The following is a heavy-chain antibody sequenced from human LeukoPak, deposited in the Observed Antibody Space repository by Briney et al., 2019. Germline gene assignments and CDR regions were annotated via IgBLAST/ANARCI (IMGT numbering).Heavy chain of an antibody. CDR3: ARSRVRGSGSYILDF. CDR1: GYTFTAYY. CDR2: INPKRGGT. D-gene: IGHD3-10*01. J-gene: IGHJ4*02. Sequence: ASVKVSCKASGYTFTAYYMHWVRHAHGQGLEWMGLINPKRGGTNYAQTFQGRVTMTRDTSISTAYMELIRLRSDDTAVDYCARSRVRGSGSYILDFWGQGTLVTVSS. V-gene: IGHV1-2*02.